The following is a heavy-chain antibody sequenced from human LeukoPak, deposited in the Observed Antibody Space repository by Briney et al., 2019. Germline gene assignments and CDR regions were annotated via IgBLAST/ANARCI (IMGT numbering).Heavy chain of an antibody. CDR3: ARKGSFDWLLLTSVNCYYYGMDV. CDR2: ISAYNGNT. CDR1: GYTFTSYG. V-gene: IGHV1-18*01. Sequence: ASVKVSCKASGYTFTSYGISWVRQAPGQGLEWMGWISAYNGNTNYAQKLQGRVTMTTDTSTSTAYMELRSLRSDDTAVYYCARKGSFDWLLLTSVNCYYYGMDVWGQGTTVTVSS. D-gene: IGHD3-9*01. J-gene: IGHJ6*02.